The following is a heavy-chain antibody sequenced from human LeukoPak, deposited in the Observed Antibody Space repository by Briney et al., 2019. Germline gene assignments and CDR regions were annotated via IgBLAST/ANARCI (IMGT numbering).Heavy chain of an antibody. CDR1: GYTFTGYY. CDR2: INPNSGGT. Sequence: GASVKVSCKASGYTFTGYYMHWVRQAPGQGLEWMGWINPNSGGTNYAQKFQGRVTMTRDTSISTAYMELSRLRSDDTAVYYCAREGEDIVVVVAVENWFDPWGQGTLVAVSS. V-gene: IGHV1-2*02. D-gene: IGHD2-15*01. J-gene: IGHJ5*02. CDR3: AREGEDIVVVVAVENWFDP.